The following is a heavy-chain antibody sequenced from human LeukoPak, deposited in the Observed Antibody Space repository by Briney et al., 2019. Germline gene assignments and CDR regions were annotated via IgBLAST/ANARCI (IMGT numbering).Heavy chain of an antibody. D-gene: IGHD3-16*01. Sequence: GRSLRLSCAASGFTFSSYGMHWVRQAPGKGLEWVAVISYDGSNKYYADSVKGRFTISRDNSKNTLYLQMNSLRAEDTAVYYCAKDRGGGELREFDYWGQGTLVTVSS. CDR1: GFTFSSYG. V-gene: IGHV3-30*18. J-gene: IGHJ4*02. CDR2: ISYDGSNK. CDR3: AKDRGGGELREFDY.